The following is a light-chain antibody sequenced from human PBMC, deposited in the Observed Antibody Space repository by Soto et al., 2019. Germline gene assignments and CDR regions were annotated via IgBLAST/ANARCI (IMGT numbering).Light chain of an antibody. CDR3: QKYNSAPWT. CDR1: QGITNY. Sequence: DTQMTQSPSSLSASVGDRVTITCRASQGITNYVAWYQHRPGRVPKLLIYAASTLQSGVPSRFSGSGSGTDFTLTIGSLQPEDVATYYCQKYNSAPWTFGQGTKVEIK. V-gene: IGKV1-27*01. CDR2: AAS. J-gene: IGKJ1*01.